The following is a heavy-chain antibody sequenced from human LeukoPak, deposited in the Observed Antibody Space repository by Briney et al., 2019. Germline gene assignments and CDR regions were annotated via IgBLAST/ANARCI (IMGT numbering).Heavy chain of an antibody. CDR2: ISSSSSTI. J-gene: IGHJ6*02. CDR1: GFTFSSYS. V-gene: IGHV3-48*01. CDR3: AREARGSELVGAALYYYYYGVDV. Sequence: GGSLRLSCAASGFTFSSYSMNWVRQAPGKGLEWVSYISSSSSTIYYADSVKGRFTISRDNAKNSLYLQMNSLRAEDTAVYYCAREARGSELVGAALYYYYYGVDVWGQGTTVTVSS. D-gene: IGHD1-26*01.